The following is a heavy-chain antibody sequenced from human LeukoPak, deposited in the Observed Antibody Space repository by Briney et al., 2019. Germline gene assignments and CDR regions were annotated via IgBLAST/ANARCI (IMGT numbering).Heavy chain of an antibody. D-gene: IGHD3-3*01. Sequence: PGGSLRLSCAASGFTFSNAWMSWVRQAPGKGLEWVGRIKSKTDGGTTDYAAPVKGRLTISRDDSKNTLYLQMNSLKTEDTAVYYCTTEEGSGLYYFDYWGQGTLVTVSS. V-gene: IGHV3-15*01. CDR2: IKSKTDGGTT. CDR3: TTEEGSGLYYFDY. CDR1: GFTFSNAW. J-gene: IGHJ4*02.